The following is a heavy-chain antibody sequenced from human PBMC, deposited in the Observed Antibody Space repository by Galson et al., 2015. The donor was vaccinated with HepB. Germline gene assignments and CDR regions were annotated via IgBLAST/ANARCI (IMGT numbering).Heavy chain of an antibody. V-gene: IGHV3-30-3*01. CDR2: TSYDGSNK. J-gene: IGHJ4*02. Sequence: SLRLSCAASGLTFSSYVMHWVRQAPGKGLEWVALTSYDGSNKYYADSVKGRFTISRDNSKNTLYLQMNSLRAEDTAVYNCARDLRSWPGGNHYFDRWGRGTPVTVSS. D-gene: IGHD4-23*01. CDR3: ARDLRSWPGGNHYFDR. CDR1: GLTFSSYV.